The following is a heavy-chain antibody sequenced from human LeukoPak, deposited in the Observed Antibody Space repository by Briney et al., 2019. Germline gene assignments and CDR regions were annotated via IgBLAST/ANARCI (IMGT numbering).Heavy chain of an antibody. CDR1: GGSISSYY. CDR3: TKATQWLAFDY. V-gene: IGHV4-59*01. CDR2: VYYSGST. J-gene: IGHJ4*02. D-gene: IGHD6-19*01. Sequence: SETLSLTCTVSGGSISSYYWSWIRQPPGKGLEWLGYVYYSGSTNYNPSLKSRVTISIDTSKSQFSLKLSSVTAADTAVYYCTKATQWLAFDYWGRGTLVTVSS.